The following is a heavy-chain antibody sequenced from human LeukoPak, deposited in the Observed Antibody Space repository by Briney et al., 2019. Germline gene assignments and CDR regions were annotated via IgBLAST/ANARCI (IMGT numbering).Heavy chain of an antibody. CDR2: ISDSGNT. D-gene: IGHD6-13*01. CDR1: GLTLSSYA. CDR3: ASSRGSWPDYFDY. Sequence: GGSLRLSCAASGLTLSSYAMSWVRQAPGKGLEWVSAISDSGNTYHADSVKGRFSISRDNAKNSLYLQMNSLRAEDTAVYYCASSRGSWPDYFDYWGQGTLVTVSS. J-gene: IGHJ4*02. V-gene: IGHV3-23*01.